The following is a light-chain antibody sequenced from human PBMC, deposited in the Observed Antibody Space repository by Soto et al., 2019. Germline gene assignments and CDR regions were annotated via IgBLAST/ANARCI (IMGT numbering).Light chain of an antibody. CDR1: QSITRY. J-gene: IGKJ4*01. CDR2: AAS. CDR3: QQRTTWPT. Sequence: EIVLTQSPATLSLSPGERATLSCRASQSITRYLAWYQQKRGQAPRLLIYAASNRPTGIPARFSGSGSGTDFTLTISSLEPEDFAVYYCQQRTTWPTFGGGTKVEI. V-gene: IGKV3-11*01.